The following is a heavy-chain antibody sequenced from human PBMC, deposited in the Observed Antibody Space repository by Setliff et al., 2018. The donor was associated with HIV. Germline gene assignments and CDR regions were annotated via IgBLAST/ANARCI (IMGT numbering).Heavy chain of an antibody. J-gene: IGHJ6*03. V-gene: IGHV3-11*01. CDR3: ARARGSVGYYGSGTMYHMDV. D-gene: IGHD3-10*01. CDR1: GFSFSDYF. CDR2: ISGSGGVM. Sequence: LSCAVSGFSFSDYFMTWIRQAPGKGLEWVSYISGSGGVMAYADSVKGRFTISRDNAKNSMYLQMNSLRVEDTATYYCARARGSVGYYGSGTMYHMDVWGKGTTVTVSS.